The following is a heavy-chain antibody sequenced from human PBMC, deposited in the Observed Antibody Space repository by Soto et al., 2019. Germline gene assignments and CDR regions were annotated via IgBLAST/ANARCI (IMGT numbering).Heavy chain of an antibody. CDR2: INHSGST. CDR3: ARGRYSYGLRYYYYGMDV. CDR1: GGSFSGYY. V-gene: IGHV4-34*01. J-gene: IGHJ6*02. Sequence: SETLSLTCAVYGGSFSGYYWSWIRQPPGKGLEWIGEINHSGSTNYNPSLKSRVTISVDTSKNQFSLKLSSVTAADTAVYYCARGRYSYGLRYYYYGMDVWGQGTAVTVSS. D-gene: IGHD5-18*01.